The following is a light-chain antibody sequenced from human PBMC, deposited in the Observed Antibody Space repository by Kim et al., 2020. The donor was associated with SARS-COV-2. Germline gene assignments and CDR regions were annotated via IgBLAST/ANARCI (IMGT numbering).Light chain of an antibody. J-gene: IGKJ1*01. CDR1: QSVSSRH. Sequence: DIVLTQSPDTLSLSPGERATLSCRASQSVSSRHIAWYQHKPGQAPRLLLYGAFNRATGIPDRFSGSGSGTDFTLTISRLEPEDFAVFYCQRYGNKFGQGTKVDI. CDR2: GAF. V-gene: IGKV3-20*01. CDR3: QRYGNK.